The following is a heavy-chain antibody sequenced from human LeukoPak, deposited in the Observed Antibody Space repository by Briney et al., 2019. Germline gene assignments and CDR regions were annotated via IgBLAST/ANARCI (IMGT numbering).Heavy chain of an antibody. CDR3: ARRRGVDILTGYDLYWFDP. CDR2: IYHSGST. V-gene: IGHV4-61*01. CDR1: GGSISSSSYY. D-gene: IGHD3-9*01. Sequence: SETLSLTCTVSGGSISSSSYYWSWIRQPPGKGLEWIGYIYHSGSTKYNPSLKSRVTISIDTSKNQFSLKLSSVTAADTAVYYCARRRGVDILTGYDLYWFDPWGQGTLVAVSS. J-gene: IGHJ5*02.